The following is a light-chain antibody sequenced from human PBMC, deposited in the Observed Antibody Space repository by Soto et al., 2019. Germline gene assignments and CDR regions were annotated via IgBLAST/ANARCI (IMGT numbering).Light chain of an antibody. CDR1: ENINTW. V-gene: IGKV1-5*01. CDR2: DSY. Sequence: EIQMTQSPSTLSASVGDRDTITCRASENINTWLAWYQQKPGKAPNLVIYDSYSVESGVPSRLSGSGYGTEFKLTINSLQPADFDTYHCPHYKTYPLTFGQGTKVEIK. J-gene: IGKJ1*01. CDR3: PHYKTYPLT.